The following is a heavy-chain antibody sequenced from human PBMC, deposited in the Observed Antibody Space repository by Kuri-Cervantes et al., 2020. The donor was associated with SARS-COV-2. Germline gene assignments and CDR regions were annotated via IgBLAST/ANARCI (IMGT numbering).Heavy chain of an antibody. Sequence: SVKVSCKASGGTFSSYAVSWVRQAPGQGLEWMGGIIPILGTPNYAQKFQGRVTITADESTSTAYMELSSLRSEDTAVYYCAREVMADDFWSGYYFDYWGQGTLVTVSS. V-gene: IGHV1-69*13. D-gene: IGHD3-3*01. J-gene: IGHJ4*02. CDR2: IIPILGTP. CDR3: AREVMADDFWSGYYFDY. CDR1: GGTFSSYA.